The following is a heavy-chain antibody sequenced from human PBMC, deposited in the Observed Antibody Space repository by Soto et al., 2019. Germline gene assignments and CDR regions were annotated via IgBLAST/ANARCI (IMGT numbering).Heavy chain of an antibody. J-gene: IGHJ4*02. D-gene: IGHD3-10*01. CDR1: GYTFTNYW. CDR2: IYPGDSET. CDR3: ARKYYYGAGTLDY. Sequence: GESLQISCDGSGYTFTNYWIGWVLQMPGKGLEWMGIIYPGDSETRYSPSFQGQVTMSADKSISTAYLQWSSLKASDSAMYYCARKYYYGAGTLDYWGQGTLVTVSS. V-gene: IGHV5-51*01.